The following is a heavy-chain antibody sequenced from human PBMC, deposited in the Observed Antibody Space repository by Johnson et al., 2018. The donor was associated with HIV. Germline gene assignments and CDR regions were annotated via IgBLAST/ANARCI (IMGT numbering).Heavy chain of an antibody. J-gene: IGHJ3*02. D-gene: IGHD3-22*01. CDR1: GFTFSSYA. CDR3: ARSTGHYSTYYYDSPDPDAFDI. V-gene: IGHV3-30-3*01. Sequence: QVQLVESGGGVVQPGRSLRLSCAASGFTFSSYAMHWVRQAPGKGLEWVAVISYDGSNKYYADSVKGRFTISRDNSKNTLYLQRNSLRAEDTAVYYCARSTGHYSTYYYDSPDPDAFDIWGQGTMVTVSS. CDR2: ISYDGSNK.